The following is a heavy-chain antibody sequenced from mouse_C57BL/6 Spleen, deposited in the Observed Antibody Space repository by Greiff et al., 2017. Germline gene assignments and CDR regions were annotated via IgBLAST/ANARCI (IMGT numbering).Heavy chain of an antibody. J-gene: IGHJ4*01. CDR1: GFTFTDYY. V-gene: IGHV7-3*01. Sequence: VQLKESGGGLVQPGGSLSLSCAASGFTFTDYYMSWVRQPPGKALEWLGFIRNKANGYTTEYSASVKGRFTISRDNSQSILYLQMNALRAEDSATYYCASLRQLRSYAMDYWGQGTSVTVSS. D-gene: IGHD3-2*02. CDR2: IRNKANGYTT. CDR3: ASLRQLRSYAMDY.